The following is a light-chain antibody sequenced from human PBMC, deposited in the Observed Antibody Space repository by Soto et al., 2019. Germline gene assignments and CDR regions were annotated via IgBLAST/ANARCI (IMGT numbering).Light chain of an antibody. Sequence: DIPMTQSPSALSASLGDRGTITCRAIQGIRKYLAWYQQQPGKVPNLLIYAASTLPAGVPSRFSGSGAGTDFTLTISRLPHEYVANYYWQHYNSAPPLTFGGGTKVEIK. CDR1: QGIRKY. CDR2: AAS. J-gene: IGKJ4*01. CDR3: QHYNSAPPLT. V-gene: IGKV1-27*01.